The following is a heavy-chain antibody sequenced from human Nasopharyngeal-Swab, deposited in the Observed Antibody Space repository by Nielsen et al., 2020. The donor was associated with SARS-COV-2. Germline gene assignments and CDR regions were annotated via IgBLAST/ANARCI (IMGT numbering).Heavy chain of an antibody. D-gene: IGHD3-10*01. CDR3: AKDRGFYGSGSFLDY. CDR2: ISYDGSNK. J-gene: IGHJ4*02. CDR1: GFTFSSYG. V-gene: IGHV3-30*18. Sequence: GGSLRLSCAASGFTFSSYGMHWVRQAPGKGLEWVAVISYDGSNKYYADSVKGRFTISRDNSKNTLYLQMNSLRAEDTAVYYCAKDRGFYGSGSFLDYWGQRTLVTVSS.